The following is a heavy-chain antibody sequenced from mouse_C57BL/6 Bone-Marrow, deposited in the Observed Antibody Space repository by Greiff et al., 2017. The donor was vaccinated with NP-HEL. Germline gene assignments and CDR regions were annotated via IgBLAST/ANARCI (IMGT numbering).Heavy chain of an antibody. CDR3: ARSSITTVVATGNYFDY. CDR2: IDPSDSYT. D-gene: IGHD1-1*01. J-gene: IGHJ2*01. CDR1: GYTFTSYW. Sequence: VQLQQPGAELVKPGASVKLSCKASGYTFTSYWMQWVKQRPGQGLEWIGEIDPSDSYTNYNQKFKGKATLTVDTSSSTAYMQLSSLTSEDSAVYYCARSSITTVVATGNYFDYWGQGTTLTVSS. V-gene: IGHV1-50*01.